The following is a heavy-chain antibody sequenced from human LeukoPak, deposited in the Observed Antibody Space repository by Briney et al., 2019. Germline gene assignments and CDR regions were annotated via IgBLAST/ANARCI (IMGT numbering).Heavy chain of an antibody. D-gene: IGHD1-26*01. J-gene: IGHJ5*02. Sequence: SETLSLTCTVSGGSISSYYWSWIRQPPGKGLEWIGYIYYSGSTNYSPSLKSRVTMSVDTSKNQFSLKLSSVTAADTAVYYCARDYSGTYSYNWFDPWGQGTLVTVSS. CDR1: GGSISSYY. CDR2: IYYSGST. V-gene: IGHV4-59*01. CDR3: ARDYSGTYSYNWFDP.